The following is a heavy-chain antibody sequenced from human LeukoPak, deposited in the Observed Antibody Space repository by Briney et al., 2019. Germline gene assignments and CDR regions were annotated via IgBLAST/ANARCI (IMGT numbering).Heavy chain of an antibody. D-gene: IGHD5-18*01. V-gene: IGHV1-69*13. CDR3: ARVKFGYSYGYDY. CDR2: IIPIFGTA. CDR1: GGTFSSYA. Sequence: ASVKVSCKASGGTFSSYAISWVRQAPGQGLEWMGGIIPIFGTANYAQKFQGRVTITADESTSTAYMELSSLRSEDTAVYYCARVKFGYSYGYDYWGQGTLVTVSS. J-gene: IGHJ4*02.